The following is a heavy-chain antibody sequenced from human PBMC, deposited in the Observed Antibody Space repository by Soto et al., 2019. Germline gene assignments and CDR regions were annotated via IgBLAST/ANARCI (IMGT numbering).Heavy chain of an antibody. V-gene: IGHV3-53*01. CDR1: GFSVSSTY. D-gene: IGHD3-10*01. CDR2: MYSGGSA. Sequence: EVQLVESGGGLIQPGGSLRLSCAVSGFSVSSTYMSWVRQAPGKGLEWVSVMYSGGSAYYADSVKGRFSISRENSKNTLSLQMNSLTAEDTAVYYCARVMMVRGVVFEYWGRGTLVTVSS. J-gene: IGHJ4*02. CDR3: ARVMMVRGVVFEY.